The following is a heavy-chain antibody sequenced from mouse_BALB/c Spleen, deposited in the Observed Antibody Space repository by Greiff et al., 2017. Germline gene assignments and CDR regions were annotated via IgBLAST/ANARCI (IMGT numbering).Heavy chain of an antibody. CDR1: GFTFSSYG. D-gene: IGHD2-4*01. CDR2: ISSGGSYT. J-gene: IGHJ2*01. CDR3: ARHGDDYAYYFDY. V-gene: IGHV5-6*01. Sequence: EVQRVESGGDLVKPGGSLKLSCAASGFTFSSYGMSWVRQTPDKRLEWVATISSGGSYTYYPDSVKGRFTISRDNAKNTLYLQMSSLKSEDTAMYYCARHGDDYAYYFDYWGQGTTLTVSS.